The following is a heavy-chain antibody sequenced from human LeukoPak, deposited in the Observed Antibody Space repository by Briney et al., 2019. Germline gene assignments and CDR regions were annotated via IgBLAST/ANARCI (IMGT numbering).Heavy chain of an antibody. V-gene: IGHV1-2*02. D-gene: IGHD3-22*01. CDR2: INPNSGDT. CDR3: ARNSAYYISSDY. Sequence: ASVKVSCKASGYTFTDYYMDWVRQAPGQGLEWMGWINPNSGDTNYAQKFQGRVTMTRDTSIGTAYMDLSGLRSDDTAVYYCARNSAYYISSDYWGQGTLVTVSS. J-gene: IGHJ4*02. CDR1: GYTFTDYY.